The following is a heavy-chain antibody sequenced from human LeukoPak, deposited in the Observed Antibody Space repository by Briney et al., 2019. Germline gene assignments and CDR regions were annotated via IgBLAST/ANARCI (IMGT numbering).Heavy chain of an antibody. CDR3: TRCYYDSSGFYRRLDY. Sequence: GRSLRLSCTTSGFTFVDYAMSWVRQAPGKGLEWVGFIGVKAYGGTTEYAASVKGRFTISGDDSKSIAYLQMNGLKTEDTAVYYCTRCYYDSSGFYRRLDYWGQGTLVTVSS. V-gene: IGHV3-49*04. CDR2: IGVKAYGGTT. J-gene: IGHJ4*02. CDR1: GFTFVDYA. D-gene: IGHD3-22*01.